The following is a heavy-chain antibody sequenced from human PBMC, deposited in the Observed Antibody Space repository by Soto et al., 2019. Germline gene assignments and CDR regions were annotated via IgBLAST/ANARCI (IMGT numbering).Heavy chain of an antibody. CDR1: GFTFSSYA. D-gene: IGHD3-9*01. CDR2: ISGSGGST. V-gene: IGHV3-23*01. J-gene: IGHJ3*02. Sequence: GGSLRLSCAASGFTFSSYAMSWVRQAPGKGLERVSAISGSGGSTYYADSVKGRFTISRDNSKNTLYLQMNSLRAEDTAVYYCAKADPLRYFDWLSIGSAFDIWGQGTMVTVSS. CDR3: AKADPLRYFDWLSIGSAFDI.